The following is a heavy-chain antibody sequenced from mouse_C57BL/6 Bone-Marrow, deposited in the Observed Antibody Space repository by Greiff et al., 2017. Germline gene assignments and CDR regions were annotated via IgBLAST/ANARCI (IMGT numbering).Heavy chain of an antibody. Sequence: VQLQQSGAELVKPGASVKLSCTASGFNIKDYYMHWVKQRTEQGLEWIGRIDPEDGETKYAPKFPGKATITADTSSNPVYLQLSRRTSADAAVYYCARGGGTLFDYWGQGTPLTVSS. CDR3: ARGGGTLFDY. CDR1: GFNIKDYY. D-gene: IGHD3-3*01. J-gene: IGHJ2*01. V-gene: IGHV14-2*01. CDR2: IDPEDGET.